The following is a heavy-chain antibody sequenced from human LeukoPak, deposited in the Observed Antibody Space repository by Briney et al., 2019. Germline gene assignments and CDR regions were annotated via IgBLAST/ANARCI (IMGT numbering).Heavy chain of an antibody. D-gene: IGHD5-12*01. V-gene: IGHV3-11*04. CDR2: ISSSGSTI. CDR3: ARDIVATIDFLFGPNFDAFDI. CDR1: GFTFSDYY. J-gene: IGHJ3*02. Sequence: GGSLRLSCAASGFTFSDYYMSWIRQAPGKGLEWVSYISSSGSTIYYADSVKGRFTISRDNAKNSLYLQMNSLRAEDTAVYYCARDIVATIDFLFGPNFDAFDIWGQGTMVTVSS.